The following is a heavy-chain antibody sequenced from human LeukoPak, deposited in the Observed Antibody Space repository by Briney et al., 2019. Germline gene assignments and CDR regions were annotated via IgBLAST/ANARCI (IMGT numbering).Heavy chain of an antibody. CDR3: ARDYMVRGVIDY. D-gene: IGHD3-10*01. J-gene: IGHJ4*02. CDR2: IYYSGST. V-gene: IGHV4-39*07. Sequence: XXRQPXXXGLXWIGSIYYSGSTYYNPSLKSRVTISVDTSKNQFSLKLSSVTAADTAVYYCARDYMVRGVIDYWGQGTLVTVSS.